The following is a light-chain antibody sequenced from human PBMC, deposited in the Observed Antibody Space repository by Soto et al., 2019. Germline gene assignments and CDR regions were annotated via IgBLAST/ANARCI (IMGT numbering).Light chain of an antibody. Sequence: QSVLTPPPSVSGAPGQRVTISCTGSSSNIGAVYDVHWYQHLPGTAPKLLIYGNSNRPSGVPDRFSGSKSGTSASLAITGLQAEDEADYYCQSYDSSLRGSVFGGGTKVTVL. CDR3: QSYDSSLRGSV. CDR2: GNS. CDR1: SSNIGAVYD. J-gene: IGLJ2*01. V-gene: IGLV1-40*01.